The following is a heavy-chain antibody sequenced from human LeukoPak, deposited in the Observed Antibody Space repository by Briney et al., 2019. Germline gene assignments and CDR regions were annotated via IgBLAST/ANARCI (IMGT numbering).Heavy chain of an antibody. CDR2: FGLYGGTT. CDR1: GLIFSSYA. Sequence: GGFLRLSCAASGLIFSSYAMTWVRQAPGKGLEWVSSFGLYGGTTHYADSVKGRFTISRDNSKNTLYLQMTSLRADDTAVYYCVKDSSTTSWYFASDVWGQGTMIAVSS. J-gene: IGHJ3*01. CDR3: VKDSSTTSWYFASDV. D-gene: IGHD2-2*01. V-gene: IGHV3-23*01.